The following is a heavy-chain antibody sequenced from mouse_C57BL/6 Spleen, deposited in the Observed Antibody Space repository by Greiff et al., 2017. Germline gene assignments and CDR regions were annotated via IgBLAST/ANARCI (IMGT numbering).Heavy chain of an antibody. V-gene: IGHV14-1*01. J-gene: IGHJ3*01. Sequence: EVQLQQSGAELVRPGASVKLSCTASGFNIKDYYMHWVKQRPEQGLEWIGRIDPEDGDTEYAPKFQGKATMTADTSSNTAYLQLSSLTSEDTAVYYCTTGNYGNYVGFAYWGQGTLVTVSA. CDR3: TTGNYGNYVGFAY. CDR1: GFNIKDYY. CDR2: IDPEDGDT. D-gene: IGHD2-1*01.